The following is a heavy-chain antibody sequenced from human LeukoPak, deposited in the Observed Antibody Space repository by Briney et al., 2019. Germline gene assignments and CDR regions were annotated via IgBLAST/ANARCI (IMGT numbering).Heavy chain of an antibody. CDR1: AYIFTSYW. J-gene: IGHJ4*02. Sequence: AESLQISCKGSAYIFTSYWIGWLRQMPRKDLQWMGIIYPGDSDTRYNPSFQNHVTISADNSISTAYLQWSSLKASDTGTYCCASHSPSGPVRWGQGTLVTVSS. D-gene: IGHD5-12*01. CDR2: IYPGDSDT. CDR3: ASHSPSGPVR. V-gene: IGHV5-51*01.